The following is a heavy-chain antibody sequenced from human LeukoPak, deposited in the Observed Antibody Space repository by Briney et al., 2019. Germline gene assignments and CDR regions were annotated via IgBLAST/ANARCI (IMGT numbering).Heavy chain of an antibody. CDR3: ARDLTGSMGY. CDR2: ISSSSSYI. Sequence: TGGSLRLSCAASGFTFSSYSMNWVRQAPGKGLEWVSSISSSSSYIYYADSVKGRFTISRDNARNSLYLQMNSLRAEDTAVYYCARDLTGSMGYWGQGTLVTVSS. CDR1: GFTFSSYS. D-gene: IGHD3-9*01. J-gene: IGHJ4*02. V-gene: IGHV3-21*01.